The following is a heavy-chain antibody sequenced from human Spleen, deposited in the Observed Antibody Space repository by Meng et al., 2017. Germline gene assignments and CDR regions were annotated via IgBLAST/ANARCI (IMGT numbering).Heavy chain of an antibody. J-gene: IGHJ6*02. Sequence: GGSLRLSCAASGFTFSDYAVHWVRQAPGKGLEWVSGISWNSGNIGYADSVKGRFTISRDNAKNSLYLQMNSLRAEDTALYYCAKDYYYGSGSHSDRVDYYYGMDVWGQGTTVTVSS. V-gene: IGHV3-9*01. CDR1: GFTFSDYA. CDR2: ISWNSGNI. D-gene: IGHD3-10*01. CDR3: AKDYYYGSGSHSDRVDYYYGMDV.